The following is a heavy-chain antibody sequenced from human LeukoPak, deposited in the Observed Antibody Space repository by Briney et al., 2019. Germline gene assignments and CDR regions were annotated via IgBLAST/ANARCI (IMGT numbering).Heavy chain of an antibody. J-gene: IGHJ4*02. CDR1: GGSISSGGYS. V-gene: IGHV4-30-2*01. CDR2: IYHSGST. D-gene: IGHD3-3*01. CDR3: ARIYTIFGAIDY. Sequence: SETLSLTCAVSGGSISSGGYSWSWIRQPPGKGLEWIGYIYHSGSTYYSPSLKSRVTISVDRSKNQFSLKLSSVTAADTAVYYCARIYTIFGAIDYWGQGTLVTVSS.